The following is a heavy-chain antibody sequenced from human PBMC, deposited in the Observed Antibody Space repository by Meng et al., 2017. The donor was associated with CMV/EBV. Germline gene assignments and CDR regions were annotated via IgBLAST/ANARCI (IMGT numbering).Heavy chain of an antibody. CDR3: ARGASGSYYLDY. CDR1: GYSFSSYD. CDR2: INPNSGNT. V-gene: IGHV1-8*03. J-gene: IGHJ4*02. D-gene: IGHD1-26*01. Sequence: ASVKVSCKASGYSFSSYDINWVRQAAGQGLEWMGYINPNSGNTGYAQKFQGRVSIIRDTSISTAYMELSPLRSDDTAMYYCARGASGSYYLDYWGQGTLVTVSS.